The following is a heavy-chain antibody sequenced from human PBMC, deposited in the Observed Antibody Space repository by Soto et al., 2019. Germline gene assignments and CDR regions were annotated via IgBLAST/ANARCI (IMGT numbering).Heavy chain of an antibody. D-gene: IGHD4-17*01. CDR2: ISFDGTKK. J-gene: IGHJ6*02. V-gene: IGHV3-30-3*01. CDR1: GFTFNIYA. CDR3: AREDDYGYRYINYGLDV. Sequence: GGSLRLSCAASGFTFNIYALHWVRQSPGKGLEWVAVISFDGTKKYYSDSVKGRFTISRDNLKNTLYLQMNNLRVEDAALYFCAREDDYGYRYINYGLDVWGQGTTVTVSS.